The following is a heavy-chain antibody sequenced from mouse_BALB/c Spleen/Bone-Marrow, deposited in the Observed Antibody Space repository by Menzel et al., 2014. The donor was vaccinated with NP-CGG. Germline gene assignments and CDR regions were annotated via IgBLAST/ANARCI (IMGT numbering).Heavy chain of an antibody. CDR2: IDPANGNT. CDR3: ARYYYGFYSDY. Sequence: EVKVVESGAELVKPGASVKLSCTASGFNIKDTYMHWVKQRPEQGLEWIGRIDPANGNTKYDPKFQGKATITADTSSNTAYLQLSSLTSEDTAVYYCARYYYGFYSDYWGQGTTLTVSS. CDR1: GFNIKDTY. V-gene: IGHV14-3*02. D-gene: IGHD1-1*01. J-gene: IGHJ2*01.